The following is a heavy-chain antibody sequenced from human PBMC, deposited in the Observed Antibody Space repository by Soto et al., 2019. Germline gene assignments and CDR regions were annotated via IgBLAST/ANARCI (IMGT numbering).Heavy chain of an antibody. V-gene: IGHV5-51*01. CDR3: PRLLLTTAFFDL. J-gene: IGHJ4*02. D-gene: IGHD4-17*01. Sequence: PGESLKISCRGSGFTFTNYWIGWVRQMRGKGLEWVGIVWPGDSDVRYSPSFQGQVTNSADKSISAAYLQWSTLKASVTAVDFCPRLLLTTAFFDLWGQGTLVTVSS. CDR2: VWPGDSDV. CDR1: GFTFTNYW.